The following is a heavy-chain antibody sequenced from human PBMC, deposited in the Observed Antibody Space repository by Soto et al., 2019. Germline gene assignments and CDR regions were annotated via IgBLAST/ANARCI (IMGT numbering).Heavy chain of an antibody. CDR3: ARVYGGAFDY. D-gene: IGHD4-17*01. CDR2: IYHSGST. Sequence: SETLSLTCAVSGDSISSSKWWSWVRQPPGKGLEWIGEIYHSGSTNYNPSLKSRVIISVDKSKNQFSLKLSSVTAADTAVYYCARVYGGAFDYWGQGTLVTVSS. CDR1: GDSISSSKW. V-gene: IGHV4-4*02. J-gene: IGHJ4*02.